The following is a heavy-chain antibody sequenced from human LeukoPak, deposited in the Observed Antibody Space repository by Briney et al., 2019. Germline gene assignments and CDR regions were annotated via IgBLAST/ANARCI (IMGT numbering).Heavy chain of an antibody. J-gene: IGHJ4*02. D-gene: IGHD3-3*01. CDR1: GFIFSSYW. CDR3: ARGDYWSGDF. Sequence: GGSLRLSCAGSGFIFSSYWMHWVRQAPGKGLEWVANIKQDGSEKYYVDSVKGRFTISRDNAKNSLYLQMNSLRAEDTAVYYCARGDYWSGDFWGQGTLVTVSS. V-gene: IGHV3-7*01. CDR2: IKQDGSEK.